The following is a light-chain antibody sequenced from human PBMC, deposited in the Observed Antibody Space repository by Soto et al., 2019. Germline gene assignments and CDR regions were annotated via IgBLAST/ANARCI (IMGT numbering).Light chain of an antibody. Sequence: QSVLTQPPSVSPAPGQRFTISCSGSISNIGGNSVSWYQQLPGTALKLLIYADDKRPSGIPDRFSGSKSGTSATLGITGFQTGDEADYYCGSWDSSLSAYVFGTGTKVNVL. V-gene: IGLV1-51*01. CDR2: ADD. CDR3: GSWDSSLSAYV. CDR1: ISNIGGNS. J-gene: IGLJ1*01.